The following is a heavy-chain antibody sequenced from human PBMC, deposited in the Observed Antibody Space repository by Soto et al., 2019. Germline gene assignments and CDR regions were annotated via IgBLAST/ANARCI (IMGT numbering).Heavy chain of an antibody. J-gene: IGHJ6*02. CDR3: ASPLDTAMVPYYYYYGMDV. D-gene: IGHD5-18*01. V-gene: IGHV1-46*01. Sequence: ASVKVSCKASGYTFTSYYMHLVRQAPGQGLEWMGIINPSGGSTSYAQKFQGRVTMTRDTSTSTVYMELSSLRSEDTAVYYCASPLDTAMVPYYYYYGMDVWGQGTTVTVSS. CDR2: INPSGGST. CDR1: GYTFTSYY.